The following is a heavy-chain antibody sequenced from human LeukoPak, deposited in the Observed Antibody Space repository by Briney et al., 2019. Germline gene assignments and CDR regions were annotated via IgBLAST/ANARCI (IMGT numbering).Heavy chain of an antibody. CDR1: GFTFSSYS. CDR2: ISSSSSYT. J-gene: IGHJ4*02. Sequence: GGSLRLSCGASGFTFSSYSMNWVRQAPGKGLEWVSSISSSSSYTYCADSVKGRFTISRDNAKNSLYLQMNSLRAEDTAVYYCARFALKTPPTDWGQGTLVTVSS. V-gene: IGHV3-21*01. CDR3: ARFALKTPPTD.